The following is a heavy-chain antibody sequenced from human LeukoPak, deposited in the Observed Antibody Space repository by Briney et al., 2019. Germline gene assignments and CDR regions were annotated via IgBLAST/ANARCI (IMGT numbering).Heavy chain of an antibody. Sequence: PGGSLRLSCVASGFDFSDYYMSWIRQAPGKGLEWISYISSSGGTIYYADSVKGRFTISRDNAKNSLYLQMNSLRAEDTAVYYCARDMLRSLLWFGERPPYGMDVWGQGTTVTVSS. J-gene: IGHJ6*02. CDR1: GFDFSDYY. CDR3: ARDMLRSLLWFGERPPYGMDV. D-gene: IGHD3-10*01. V-gene: IGHV3-11*01. CDR2: ISSSGGTI.